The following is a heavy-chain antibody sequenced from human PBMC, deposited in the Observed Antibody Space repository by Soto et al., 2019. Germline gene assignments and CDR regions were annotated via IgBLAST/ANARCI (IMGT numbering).Heavy chain of an antibody. J-gene: IGHJ4*02. CDR3: ARSTYYGDSSGYYRHFDY. V-gene: IGHV4-39*01. D-gene: IGHD3-22*01. Sequence: QLQLQESGPGLVKPSETLSLTCTVSGGSISSSSDYWGWIRQPPGKGLEWIGSIYYSGSTYYNPSLKSRVTVSVDTSKNQFSLKLSSVTAADTAVYYCARSTYYGDSSGYYRHFDYWGQGTLVTVSS. CDR1: GGSISSSSDY. CDR2: IYYSGST.